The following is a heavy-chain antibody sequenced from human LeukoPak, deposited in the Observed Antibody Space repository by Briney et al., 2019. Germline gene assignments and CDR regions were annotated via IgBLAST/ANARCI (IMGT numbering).Heavy chain of an antibody. CDR1: GFTFGSYA. CDR2: ISGSGGST. J-gene: IGHJ3*02. CDR3: AKAFTMIVVVIPDAFDI. D-gene: IGHD3-22*01. Sequence: GGSLRLSCAASGFTFGSYAMSWVRLAPGKGLEWVSAISGSGGSTYYADSVKGRFTISRDNSKNTLYVQMNSLRAEETSVYYCAKAFTMIVVVIPDAFDIWGQGTMVTVSS. V-gene: IGHV3-23*01.